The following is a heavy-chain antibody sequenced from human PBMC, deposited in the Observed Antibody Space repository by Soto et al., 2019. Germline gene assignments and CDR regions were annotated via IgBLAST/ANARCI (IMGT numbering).Heavy chain of an antibody. D-gene: IGHD3-3*02. CDR1: GGSISSGGYY. CDR3: AKDHLNWLDP. CDR2: IYYSGGT. V-gene: IGHV4-31*03. Sequence: QVQLQESGPGLVKPSQTLSLTCIVSGGSISSGGYYWSWIRQHPGKGLEWIGHIYYSGGTSYNSSLTGRATISVDTSKNQFSLTLSSVTAADTAVYYCAKDHLNWLDPWGQGTLVTVSS. J-gene: IGHJ5*02.